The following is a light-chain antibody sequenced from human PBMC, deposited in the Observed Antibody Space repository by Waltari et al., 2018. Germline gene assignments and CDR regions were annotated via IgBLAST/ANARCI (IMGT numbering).Light chain of an antibody. V-gene: IGLV2-14*01. CDR2: DVS. CDR3: SSYTSSSTVV. CDR1: SSDVGGYNH. J-gene: IGLJ2*01. Sequence: QSALTQPASVSGSPGQPITISCTGTSSDVGGYNHVPWYQQHPGKAPKLMIYDVSKRPSGVSNRFSGSKSGNTASLTISGLQAEDEADYYCSSYTSSSTVVFGGGTKLTVL.